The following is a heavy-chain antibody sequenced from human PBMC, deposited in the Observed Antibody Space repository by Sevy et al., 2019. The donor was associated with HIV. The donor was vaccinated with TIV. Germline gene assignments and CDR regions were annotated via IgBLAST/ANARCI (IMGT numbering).Heavy chain of an antibody. CDR2: TYYRSKWYN. Sequence: SQTLSLTCAISGDSVSSNSAAWNWIRQSPSRGLEWLGRTYYRSKWYNDYAVSVKSRITINPDTSKNQFSLQLNSVTPDDTAVYYCAREPPRNYYGSGRAFDIWGQGTMVTVSS. J-gene: IGHJ3*02. CDR1: GDSVSSNSAA. CDR3: AREPPRNYYGSGRAFDI. V-gene: IGHV6-1*01. D-gene: IGHD3-10*01.